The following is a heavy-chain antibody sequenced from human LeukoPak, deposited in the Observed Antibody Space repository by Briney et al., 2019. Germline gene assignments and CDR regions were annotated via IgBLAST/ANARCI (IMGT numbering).Heavy chain of an antibody. CDR3: ARVSGIAAAGTVDY. CDR2: IYYSGST. J-gene: IGHJ4*02. V-gene: IGHV4-61*08. D-gene: IGHD6-13*01. Sequence: PSETLSLTCIVSGGSISSGDYYWSWIRQPPGKGPEWIGYIYYSGSTNYNPSLKSRVTISVDTSKNQFSLKLSSVTAADTAVYYCARVSGIAAAGTVDYWGQGTLVTVSS. CDR1: GGSISSGDYY.